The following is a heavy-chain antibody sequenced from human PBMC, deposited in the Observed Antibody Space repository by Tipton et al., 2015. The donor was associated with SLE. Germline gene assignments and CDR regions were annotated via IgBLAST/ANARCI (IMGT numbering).Heavy chain of an antibody. V-gene: IGHV1-2*02. Sequence: QVQLVQSGAEVKEPGASVKVSCKASGFTFSGSYMHWVRQAPGQGLEWMGWINPNSGGTNYAQKFQGRVTMTRDTSISTVYLELSGLRSDDTAVFFCARDYYDISTGFSHYFFDYWGQGTLVTVSS. CDR2: INPNSGGT. CDR3: ARDYYDISTGFSHYFFDY. D-gene: IGHD3-9*01. CDR1: GFTFSGSY. J-gene: IGHJ4*02.